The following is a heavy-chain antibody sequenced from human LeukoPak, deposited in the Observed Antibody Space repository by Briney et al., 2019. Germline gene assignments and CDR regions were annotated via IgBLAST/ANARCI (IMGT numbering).Heavy chain of an antibody. D-gene: IGHD3-22*01. V-gene: IGHV3-49*03. CDR1: GFTFRDYA. Sequence: GGSLRLSCTASGFTFRDYAMSWFRQAPGKGLEGVGFIRSKAYGGTTEYAASVKGRFTISRDDSKSIAYLQMNSLKTEDTAVYYCTRRLSDSSGYYLYYFDYWGQGTLVTVSS. CDR2: IRSKAYGGTT. CDR3: TRRLSDSSGYYLYYFDY. J-gene: IGHJ4*02.